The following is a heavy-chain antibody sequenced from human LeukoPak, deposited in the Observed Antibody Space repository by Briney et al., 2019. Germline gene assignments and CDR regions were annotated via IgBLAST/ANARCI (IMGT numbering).Heavy chain of an antibody. V-gene: IGHV3-30-3*01. CDR1: GFTFSSYA. CDR3: ACDPMYFDY. Sequence: GRSLRLSCAASGFTFSSYAMHWVRQAPGKGLEWVAVISYGGSNKYYADSVKGRFTISRDNSKNTLYLQMNSLRAEDTAVYYCACDPMYFDYWGQGTLVTVSS. CDR2: ISYGGSNK. D-gene: IGHD2-2*01. J-gene: IGHJ4*02.